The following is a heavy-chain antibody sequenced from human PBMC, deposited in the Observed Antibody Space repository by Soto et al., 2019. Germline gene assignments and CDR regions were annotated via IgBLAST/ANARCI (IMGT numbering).Heavy chain of an antibody. CDR1: GGSFSGYY. CDR2: INHSGST. CDR3: ARGLRIAVAGIPRTGINDY. Sequence: ETLSLTCAVYGGSFSGYYWSWIRQPPGKGLEWIGEINHSGSTNYNPSLKSRVTISVDTSKNQFSLKLSSVTAADTAVYYCARGLRIAVAGIPRTGINDYWGQGTLVTVSS. D-gene: IGHD6-19*01. J-gene: IGHJ4*02. V-gene: IGHV4-34*01.